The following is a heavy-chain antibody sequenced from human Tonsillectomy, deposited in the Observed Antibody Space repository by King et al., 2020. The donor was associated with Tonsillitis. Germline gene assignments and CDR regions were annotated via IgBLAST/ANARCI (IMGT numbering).Heavy chain of an antibody. CDR3: AREGYYYDSSGSNPFDY. Sequence: VQLVESGGGVVQPGRSLRLSCAASGFTFSGYGMHWVRQAPGKGLVWVAIIWYDGSNKYYADSVKGRFTISRDNSKNTLYLQMNSLRAEDTAVYYCAREGYYYDSSGSNPFDYWGQGTLVTVSS. V-gene: IGHV3-33*01. CDR2: IWYDGSNK. J-gene: IGHJ4*02. D-gene: IGHD3-22*01. CDR1: GFTFSGYG.